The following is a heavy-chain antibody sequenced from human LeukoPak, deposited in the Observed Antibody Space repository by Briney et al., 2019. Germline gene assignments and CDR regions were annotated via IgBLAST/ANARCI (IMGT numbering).Heavy chain of an antibody. D-gene: IGHD2-21*02. J-gene: IGHJ3*01. CDR3: ARFSKITWGDWGDAFDV. V-gene: IGHV4-34*01. Sequence: SETLSLVCSVYGGSFSDYFWSWIRQPPGKGLERIGEIDDGGNTNYNPSLMSRVIVAMEKSKKQFSLVMRSVTAADTAIYYCARFSKITWGDWGDAFDVWGQGTTVIVSS. CDR1: GGSFSDYF. CDR2: IDDGGNT.